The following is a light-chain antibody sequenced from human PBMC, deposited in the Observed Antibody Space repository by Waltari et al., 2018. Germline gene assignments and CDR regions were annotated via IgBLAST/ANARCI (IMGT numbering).Light chain of an antibody. J-gene: IGKJ4*01. CDR2: GAS. V-gene: IGKV3-15*01. CDR1: QSVSSK. Sequence: EIVMTQYPATLSVSPGERATLSCRASQSVSSKLAWYQQRPGQAPRLLIYGASTRATGIPARFTGSGSGTEFTLTISSLQSEDFAVYFCQHYNNLPLTFGGGTKVEI. CDR3: QHYNNLPLT.